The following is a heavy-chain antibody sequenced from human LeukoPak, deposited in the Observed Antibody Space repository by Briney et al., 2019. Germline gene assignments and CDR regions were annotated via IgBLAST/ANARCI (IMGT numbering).Heavy chain of an antibody. Sequence: TLSLTFSCCVCSISGCYWSWIRQTPGKGLYGIAYIHSSGSSSYNPSLKSLGPLSLDPSREPLSLKLRSVTAADTVVYYCERNGLSGYGSHFENWGQGTLVIASS. CDR3: ERNGLSGYGSHFEN. CDR1: VCSISGCY. V-gene: IGHV4-4*08. J-gene: IGHJ4*02. CDR2: IHSSGSS. D-gene: IGHD5-12*01.